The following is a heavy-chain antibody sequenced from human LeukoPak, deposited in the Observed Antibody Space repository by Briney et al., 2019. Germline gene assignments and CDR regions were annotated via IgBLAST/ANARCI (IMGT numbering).Heavy chain of an antibody. D-gene: IGHD2-21*01. Sequence: GGSLRLSCAASGFTYSSYAMSWVRQAPGKGLEWVSAISGSGGSTYYADSVKGRFTISRDNSKNTLYLQMNCLRAEDTAVYYCAKVLLDYYYGMDVWGQGTTVTVSS. J-gene: IGHJ6*02. CDR2: ISGSGGST. CDR3: AKVLLDYYYGMDV. V-gene: IGHV3-23*01. CDR1: GFTYSSYA.